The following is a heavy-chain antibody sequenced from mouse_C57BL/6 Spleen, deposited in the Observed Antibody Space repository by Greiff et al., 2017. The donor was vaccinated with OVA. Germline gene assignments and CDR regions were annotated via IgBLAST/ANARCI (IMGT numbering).Heavy chain of an antibody. Sequence: QVQLQQSGAELVKPGASVKISCKASGYAFSSYWMNWVKQRPGKGLEWIGQIYPGDGDTNYNGKFKGKATLTADKSSSTAYMQLSSLTSEDSAVYFCARGGYYGSSFYYFDYWGQGTTLTVSS. CDR1: GYAFSSYW. J-gene: IGHJ2*01. V-gene: IGHV1-80*01. D-gene: IGHD1-1*01. CDR3: ARGGYYGSSFYYFDY. CDR2: IYPGDGDT.